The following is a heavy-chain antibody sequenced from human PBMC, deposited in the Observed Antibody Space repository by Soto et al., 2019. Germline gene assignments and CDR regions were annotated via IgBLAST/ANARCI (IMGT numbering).Heavy chain of an antibody. CDR1: TESFSNYY. V-gene: IGHV4-34*01. CDR2: INDSGNT. J-gene: IGHJ4*02. D-gene: IGHD2-8*02. CDR3: VGGRGRLVGFDY. Sequence: QVQLQQWGAGLLKPSETLSLTCAVNTESFSNYYWSWICQPPGKGLEWVGEINDSGNTNYSPSLKGRVTISVDTSKNQFSLKLASVTAADTAIYYCVGGRGRLVGFDYWGQGTLVTVSS.